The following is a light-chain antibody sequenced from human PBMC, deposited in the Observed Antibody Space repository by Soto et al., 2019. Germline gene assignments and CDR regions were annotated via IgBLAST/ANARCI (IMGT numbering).Light chain of an antibody. Sequence: EIVLTQSPATLALSPGERVTLSCWASQNIASNYLAWYQQKPGLAPRPLIYDASSRATGIPDRFSGSGSGTEFTLTISRLEPEDFAVYYCQYYETSPPALTFGGGTKV. V-gene: IGKV3D-20*01. CDR2: DAS. CDR1: QNIASNY. J-gene: IGKJ4*01. CDR3: QYYETSPPALT.